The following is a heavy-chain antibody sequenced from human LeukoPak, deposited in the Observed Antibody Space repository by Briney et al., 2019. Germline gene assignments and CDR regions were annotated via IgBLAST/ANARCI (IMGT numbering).Heavy chain of an antibody. V-gene: IGHV4-59*01. CDR2: IYYSGST. Sequence: SETLSLICTVSGGSISSYYWSWIRQPPGKGLEWIGYIYYSGSTNYNPSLKSRVTISVDTSKNQFSLKLSSVTAADTAVYYCARGSAPYYYGMDVWGQGTTVTVSS. CDR3: ARGSAPYYYGMDV. CDR1: GGSISSYY. J-gene: IGHJ6*02.